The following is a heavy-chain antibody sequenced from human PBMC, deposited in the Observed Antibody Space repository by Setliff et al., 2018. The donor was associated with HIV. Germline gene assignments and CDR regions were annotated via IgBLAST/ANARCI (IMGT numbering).Heavy chain of an antibody. J-gene: IGHJ6*03. CDR3: ARGWLPTDYSFHYMDV. V-gene: IGHV1-69*10. CDR1: GGMPNRYA. Sequence: GASVKVSCKASGGMPNRYAISWVRQAPGQGLEWMGGIIPMLGAANYAQKFQGRVTITADKSTSTAYLELSSLRFDDTAVYFCARGWLPTDYSFHYMDVWGQGTAVTVSS. CDR2: IIPMLGAA. D-gene: IGHD6-19*01.